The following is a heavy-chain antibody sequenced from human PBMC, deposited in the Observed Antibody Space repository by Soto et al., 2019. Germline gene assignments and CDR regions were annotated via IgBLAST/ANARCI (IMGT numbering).Heavy chain of an antibody. CDR2: ISGSGGST. CDR3: ASHYMSVVRALLEWFWFDP. D-gene: IGHD3-3*01. J-gene: IGHJ5*02. V-gene: IGHV3-23*01. CDR1: GFTFSSYA. Sequence: EVQLLESGGGLVQPGGSLRLSCAASGFTFSSYAMSWVRQAPGKGLEWVSAISGSGGSTYYADSVKGRFTISRDNSKNTLYLQMNSLRAEDTAVYYCASHYMSVVRALLEWFWFDPWGQGTLVTVSS.